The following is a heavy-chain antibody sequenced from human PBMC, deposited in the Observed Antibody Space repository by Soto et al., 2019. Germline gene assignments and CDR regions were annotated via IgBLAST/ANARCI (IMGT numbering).Heavy chain of an antibody. Sequence: QVQLQESGPGLVKPSETLSLTCTVSGGSISGYYWTCIRQPPGKGLEWVGSLFYGGTTDYNPSLKTRLNLSLDTSKNHFSLKLRSVTAADTAVYYCARHRGPAPVYWGQGTLVTASS. CDR1: GGSISGYY. D-gene: IGHD3-10*01. J-gene: IGHJ4*02. V-gene: IGHV4-39*01. CDR2: LFYGGTT. CDR3: ARHRGPAPVY.